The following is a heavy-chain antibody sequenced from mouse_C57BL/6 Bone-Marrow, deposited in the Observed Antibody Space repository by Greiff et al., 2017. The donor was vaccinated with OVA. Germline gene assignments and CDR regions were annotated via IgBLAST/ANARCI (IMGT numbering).Heavy chain of an antibody. CDR2: IWSGGSK. V-gene: IGHV2-2*01. D-gene: IGHD2-4*01. CDR1: GFSLTSSG. J-gene: IGHJ3*01. CDR3: ASPYDYDCAWFAY. Sequence: QVQLQQSGPGLVQPSQSLSITCTVSGFSLTSSGVHWVRPSPGKGLEWLGVIWSGGSKDYNAAFISRLSISTDNSKSQVFCKMYRLQAEDTAIYYCASPYDYDCAWFAYWGQGTLVTVSA.